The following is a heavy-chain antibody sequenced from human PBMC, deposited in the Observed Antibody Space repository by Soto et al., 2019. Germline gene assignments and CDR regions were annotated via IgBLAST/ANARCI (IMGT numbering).Heavy chain of an antibody. CDR3: ARAEYSTRYYYYGMDV. CDR2: IIPIFGTA. Sequence: GASVKVSCKASGSTFSSYAISWVRQAPGQGLEWMGGIIPIFGTANYAQKFQGRVTITADKSTSTAYMELSSLRSEDTAVYYCARAEYSTRYYYYGMDVWGQGTTVTVSS. CDR1: GSTFSSYA. J-gene: IGHJ6*02. V-gene: IGHV1-69*06. D-gene: IGHD6-6*01.